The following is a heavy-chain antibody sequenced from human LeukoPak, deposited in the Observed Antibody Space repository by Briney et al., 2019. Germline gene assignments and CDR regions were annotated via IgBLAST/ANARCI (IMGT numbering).Heavy chain of an antibody. Sequence: ASVKVSCKASGYTFTSYYMHWVRQAPGQGLEWMGIINPSGGSTSYAQKFQGRVTMTRDMSTSTVYMELSSLRSEDTAVYYCARDSYCGGDCYPRGSDEDFDYWDQGTLVTVSS. CDR2: INPSGGST. CDR3: ARDSYCGGDCYPRGSDEDFDY. J-gene: IGHJ4*02. CDR1: GYTFTSYY. V-gene: IGHV1-46*01. D-gene: IGHD2-21*02.